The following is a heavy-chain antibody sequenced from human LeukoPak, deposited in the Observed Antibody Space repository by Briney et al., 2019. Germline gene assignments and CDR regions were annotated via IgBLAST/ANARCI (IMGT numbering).Heavy chain of an antibody. Sequence: GGSLRLSCAASGFSFSSYEMNWVRQAPGKGLEWVSYSSSSGRTIYYAGSVKGRFTISRDNAKNSLYLQMNSLRAEDTAVYYCARQVARWFDPWGQGTLVTVSS. J-gene: IGHJ5*02. D-gene: IGHD2-15*01. V-gene: IGHV3-48*03. CDR1: GFSFSSYE. CDR2: SSSSGRTI. CDR3: ARQVARWFDP.